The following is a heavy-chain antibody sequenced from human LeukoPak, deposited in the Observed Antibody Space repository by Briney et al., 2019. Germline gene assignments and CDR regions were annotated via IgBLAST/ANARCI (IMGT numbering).Heavy chain of an antibody. CDR3: ASLWFGELFDS. CDR2: IYPSGGTT. CDR1: GNTFTNYY. V-gene: IGHV1-46*01. J-gene: IGHJ4*02. Sequence: ASVTVSCKASGNTFTNYYMHWVRQAPGQGLEWVGIIYPSGGTTSYAQKFQGRVTMTRDTSTSTVYMQLSSLRAEDTAVYYCASLWFGELFDSWGQGTLVTVSS. D-gene: IGHD3-10*01.